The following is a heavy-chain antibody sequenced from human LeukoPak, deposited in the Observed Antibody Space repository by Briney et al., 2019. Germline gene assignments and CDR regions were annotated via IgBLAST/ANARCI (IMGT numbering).Heavy chain of an antibody. CDR1: GFTFRDYY. V-gene: IGHV3-11*06. J-gene: IGHJ4*02. CDR3: ARGRGSSGWYKY. Sequence: GGSLTLSRSASGFTFRDYYMGWIRPAPGEGLGWVSYGSTSSSYTNYAASVKARFTIPRDNAKNSLYLQINSLRAEDTAVYYCARGRGSSGWYKYWGQGTLVTVSS. D-gene: IGHD6-19*01. CDR2: GSTSSSYT.